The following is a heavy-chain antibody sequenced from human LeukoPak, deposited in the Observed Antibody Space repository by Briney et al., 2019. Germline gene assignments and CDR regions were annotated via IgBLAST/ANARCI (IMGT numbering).Heavy chain of an antibody. CDR2: LYPSGST. Sequence: PSETLSLTCTVYGGSIRSYYWSWIRQPAGKGLEWIGRLYPSGSTNYNPSLKSRVTMSVDTSKNQFSLKLISVTAADTAVYYCARDQDYSSSWAFDYWGQGTLVTVSS. V-gene: IGHV4-4*07. D-gene: IGHD6-13*01. CDR3: ARDQDYSSSWAFDY. J-gene: IGHJ4*02. CDR1: GGSIRSYY.